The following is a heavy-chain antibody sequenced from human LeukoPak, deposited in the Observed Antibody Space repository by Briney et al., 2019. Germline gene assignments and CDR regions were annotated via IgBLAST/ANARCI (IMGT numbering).Heavy chain of an antibody. V-gene: IGHV3-53*01. Sequence: PGGSLRLSCAGSGFTFSNPWMSWARQAPGEGLEWVSVLYYGGSTYYADSVKGRFTISRDNSKNTLYLQMNSLRAEDTAVYYCARDRGPISGMDVWGQGTTVTVSS. J-gene: IGHJ6*02. CDR1: GFTFSNPW. CDR3: ARDRGPISGMDV. CDR2: LYYGGST. D-gene: IGHD3-16*01.